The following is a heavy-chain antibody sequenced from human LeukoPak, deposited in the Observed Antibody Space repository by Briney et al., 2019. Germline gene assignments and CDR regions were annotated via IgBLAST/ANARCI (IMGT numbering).Heavy chain of an antibody. J-gene: IGHJ4*02. V-gene: IGHV4-34*08. D-gene: IGHD4-17*01. CDR3: ALFTVTTGSFDY. CDR1: GFTFGSYA. Sequence: GSLRLSCAASGFTFGSYAMSWVRQPPGKGLEWIGEINHSGSTNYNPSLKSRVTISVDTSKNQFSLKLSSVTAADTAVYYCALFTVTTGSFDYWGQGTLVTVSS. CDR2: INHSGST.